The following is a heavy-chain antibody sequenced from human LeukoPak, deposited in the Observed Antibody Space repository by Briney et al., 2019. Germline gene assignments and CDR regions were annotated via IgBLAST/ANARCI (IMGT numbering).Heavy chain of an antibody. D-gene: IGHD3-10*01. J-gene: IGHJ4*02. Sequence: GGSLRLSCAASGFTFGSYSMNWVRQAPGKGLEWVSYISSSSSYIYYADSVKGRFTTSRDNAKNSLYLQMNSLRAEDTAVYYCAKDIGYYGSGTYYIEYWGQGTLVTVSS. V-gene: IGHV3-21*05. CDR1: GFTFGSYS. CDR3: AKDIGYYGSGTYYIEY. CDR2: ISSSSSYI.